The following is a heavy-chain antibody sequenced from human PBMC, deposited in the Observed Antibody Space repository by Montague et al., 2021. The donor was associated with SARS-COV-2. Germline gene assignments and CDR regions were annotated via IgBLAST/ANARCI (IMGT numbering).Heavy chain of an antibody. D-gene: IGHD2-2*02. CDR1: GGSFGGYY. CDR2: INDSGST. CDR3: ARQYCGDTNCYRREYCFDQ. Sequence: SETLSLTCAVYGGSFGGYYWSWIRRPPGKGLEWIGEINDSGSTKYNPSLRSRFIMSVDRSKNQVSLKVNAVTAADTAVYFCARQYCGDTNCYRREYCFDQWGQGTLVTVSS. V-gene: IGHV4-34*01. J-gene: IGHJ4*02.